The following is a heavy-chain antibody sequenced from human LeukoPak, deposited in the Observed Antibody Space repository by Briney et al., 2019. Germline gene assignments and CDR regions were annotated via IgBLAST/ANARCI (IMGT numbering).Heavy chain of an antibody. D-gene: IGHD4-17*01. V-gene: IGHV3-74*01. Sequence: QPGGSLRLSCAASGFTFSNYRMHWVRQAPGEALMWVSRIKSDGSSTTYADSVKGRFTISKDNAKNSPYLQMNSLRAEDTAVYYCARAGGSTVSHSDYWGQGTLVTVSS. CDR3: ARAGGSTVSHSDY. CDR2: IKSDGSST. J-gene: IGHJ4*02. CDR1: GFTFSNYR.